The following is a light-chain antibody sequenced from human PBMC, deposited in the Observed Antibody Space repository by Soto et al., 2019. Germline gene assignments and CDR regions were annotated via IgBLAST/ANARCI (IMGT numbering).Light chain of an antibody. J-gene: IGKJ2*01. V-gene: IGKV3-20*01. CDR1: QSISSSY. CDR2: GAS. CDR3: QQYGTPPYT. Sequence: IVLTQSPGTLSLSPGERATLSCRGSQSISSSYLVWYQQKPGQAPRLLIYGASTRATGIPDRFSGSGSETDFTLTISRLEPEDFAIYYCQQYGTPPYTFGQGTKLEIK.